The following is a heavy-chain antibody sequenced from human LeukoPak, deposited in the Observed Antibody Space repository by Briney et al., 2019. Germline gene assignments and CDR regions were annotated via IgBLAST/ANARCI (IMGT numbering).Heavy chain of an antibody. D-gene: IGHD4-17*01. CDR3: TRVHYGDYVDY. Sequence: GGSLRLSCAASGFTFSSYWMHLVRQAPGKGLVWVSRISSDGTSTSYADSVKGRFNISRDNAKNTLYLQMNSLRAEDTAVYHCTRVHYGDYVDYWGQGTLVTVSS. J-gene: IGHJ4*02. V-gene: IGHV3-74*01. CDR2: ISSDGTST. CDR1: GFTFSSYW.